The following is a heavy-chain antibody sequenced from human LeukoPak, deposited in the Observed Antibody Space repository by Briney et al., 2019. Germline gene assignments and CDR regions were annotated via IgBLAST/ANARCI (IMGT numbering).Heavy chain of an antibody. D-gene: IGHD6-13*01. CDR3: AKDPIPGRIAAAGTGWFDY. J-gene: IGHJ5*01. CDR2: ISFDGSNK. V-gene: IGHV3-30*18. CDR1: GFTFSSYG. Sequence: GRSLRLSCAASGFTFSSYGMYWVRQAPGKGLEWVAVISFDGSNKYCSDSVKGRFTISRDNSKNTLYLQMNSLRAEDTAVYYCAKDPIPGRIAAAGTGWFDYWGQGTLVTVSS.